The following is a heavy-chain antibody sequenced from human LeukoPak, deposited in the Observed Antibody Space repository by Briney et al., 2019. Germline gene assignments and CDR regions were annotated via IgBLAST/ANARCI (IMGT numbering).Heavy chain of an antibody. V-gene: IGHV4-34*01. CDR2: INHSGST. CDR1: GGSFSGYY. Sequence: SETLSLTCAVYGGSFSGYYWSWIRQPPGKGLEWIGEINHSGSTNYNPSLKSRVTISVDTSKNQFSLKLSSVTAADTAVYYCARGRYYYGSGRSVWFDPWGQGTLVTVSS. J-gene: IGHJ5*02. D-gene: IGHD3-10*01. CDR3: ARGRYYYGSGRSVWFDP.